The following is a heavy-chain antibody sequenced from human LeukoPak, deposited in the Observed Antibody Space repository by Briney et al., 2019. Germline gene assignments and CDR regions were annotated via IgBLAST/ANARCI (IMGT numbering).Heavy chain of an antibody. CDR2: ISPSGGST. J-gene: IGHJ4*02. CDR3: ARDPLYSSSWYSLGD. V-gene: IGHV1-46*01. D-gene: IGHD6-13*01. CDR1: GYTFTDYY. Sequence: ASVKVSCKASGYTFTDYYMHWARQAPGQGLEWMGIISPSGGSTSDAQKFQGRVTMTRDTSTRTVYMELSSLRSEDTALYYCARDPLYSSSWYSLGDWGQGTLVTVSS.